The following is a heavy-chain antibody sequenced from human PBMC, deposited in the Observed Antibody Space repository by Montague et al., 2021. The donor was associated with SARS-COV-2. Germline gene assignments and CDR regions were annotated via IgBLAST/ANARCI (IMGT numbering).Heavy chain of an antibody. Sequence: SKTLSPTRAVSGGSISSSSYDWGWIHQPPGKGLEWIGSIHYSGSTYYNPSLKSRVSISVDTSKNQFSLKLSSVTAADTAVYYCARLWDTVYYYYGMDVWGQGTTVTVSS. J-gene: IGHJ6*02. D-gene: IGHD1-26*01. CDR3: ARLWDTVYYYYGMDV. CDR2: IHYSGST. V-gene: IGHV4-39*01. CDR1: GGSISSSSYD.